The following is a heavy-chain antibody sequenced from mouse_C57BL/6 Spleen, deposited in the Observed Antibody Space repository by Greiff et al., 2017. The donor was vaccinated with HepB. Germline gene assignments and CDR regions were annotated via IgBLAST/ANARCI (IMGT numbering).Heavy chain of an antibody. CDR1: GYTFTDYE. Sequence: VQLQQSGAELVRPGASVTLSCKASGYTFTDYEMHWVKQTPVHGLEWIGAIDPETGGTAYNQKFKGKARLTADKSSSTAYMELRSLTSEDSAVYYCTRSRGYAMDYWGQGTSVTVSS. CDR2: IDPETGGT. CDR3: TRSRGYAMDY. V-gene: IGHV1-15*01. J-gene: IGHJ4*01.